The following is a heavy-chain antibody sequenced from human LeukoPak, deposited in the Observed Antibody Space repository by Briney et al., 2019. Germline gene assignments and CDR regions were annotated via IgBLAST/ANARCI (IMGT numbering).Heavy chain of an antibody. Sequence: GGSLRLSCAASGFTFSSYWMSWVRQAPGMGLEWVSAISGSGASTYYADSVKGRFTISRDNSKNTLYLQMNSLRAEDTAVYYCAKDIISVRRGMDVWGQGTTVTVSS. V-gene: IGHV3-23*01. D-gene: IGHD3-10*01. CDR3: AKDIISVRRGMDV. CDR2: ISGSGAST. CDR1: GFTFSSYW. J-gene: IGHJ6*02.